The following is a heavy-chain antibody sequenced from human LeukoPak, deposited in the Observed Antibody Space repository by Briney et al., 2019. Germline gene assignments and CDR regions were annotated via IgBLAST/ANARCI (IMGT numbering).Heavy chain of an antibody. J-gene: IGHJ4*02. CDR3: ARGGAARPDY. Sequence: GGSLRLSCAASEFTFSSYGINWVRQTPGKGLEWVSYISSSSSAINYADSVRGRFTISRDNAKNSLYLQMNSLRPEDTAVYYCARGGAARPDYWGQGTLVTVSS. V-gene: IGHV3-48*01. D-gene: IGHD6-6*01. CDR1: EFTFSSYG. CDR2: ISSSSSAI.